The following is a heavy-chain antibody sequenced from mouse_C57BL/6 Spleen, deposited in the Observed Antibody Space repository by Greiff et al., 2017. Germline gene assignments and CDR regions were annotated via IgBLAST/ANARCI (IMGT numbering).Heavy chain of an antibody. CDR3: LSERGYYPYFDY. CDR1: GFTFNTYA. D-gene: IGHD2-3*01. CDR2: IRSKSSNYAT. V-gene: IGHV10-3*01. J-gene: IGHJ2*01. Sequence: EVKLVESGGGLVQPKGSLKLSCAASGFTFNTYAMHWVRQAPGKGLEWVARIRSKSSNYATYYADSVKDRFTISSDDSQSMLYLQINNLKTEDTAMYYCLSERGYYPYFDYWGQGTTLTVSS.